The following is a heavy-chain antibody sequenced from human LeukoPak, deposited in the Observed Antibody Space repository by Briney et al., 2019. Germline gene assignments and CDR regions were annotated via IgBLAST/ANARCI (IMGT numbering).Heavy chain of an antibody. V-gene: IGHV1-69*13. CDR1: GGTLSNFA. J-gene: IGHJ5*02. CDR2: IVPGFDTV. D-gene: IGHD1-26*01. Sequence: SVKVSCKASGGTLSNFAISWVRQAPGHGLEWMGGIVPGFDTVDYAQKFQDRVTITADESTGTAYMELSSLRSEDSAMYYCARWDAHYHEGDNWFDPWGQGTLVTVSS. CDR3: ARWDAHYHEGDNWFDP.